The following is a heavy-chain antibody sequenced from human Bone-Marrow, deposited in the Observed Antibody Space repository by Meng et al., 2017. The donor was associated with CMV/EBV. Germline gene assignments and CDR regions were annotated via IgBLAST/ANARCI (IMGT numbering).Heavy chain of an antibody. V-gene: IGHV4-61*01. D-gene: IGHD2-2*01. CDR3: ARASLVVPAAYPLGP. CDR2: IYYSGST. CDR1: GYVSSGSYY. Sequence: GYVSSGSYYWSWIRQPPGKGLEWIGYIYYSGSTNYNPSLKSRVTISVDTSKNQFSLKLSSVTAADTAVYYCARASLVVPAAYPLGPWGQGTLVTVSS. J-gene: IGHJ5*02.